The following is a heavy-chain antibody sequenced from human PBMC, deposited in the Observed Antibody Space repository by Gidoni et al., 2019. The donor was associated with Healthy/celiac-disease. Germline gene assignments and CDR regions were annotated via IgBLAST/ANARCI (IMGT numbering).Heavy chain of an antibody. CDR3: ARETTVTIWGAWFDP. V-gene: IGHV1-46*01. J-gene: IGHJ5*02. CDR1: GYTFTSYY. CDR2: INPSGGST. Sequence: QVQLVQSGAEVQKPGASVKVSCKASGYTFTSYYMHWVRQAPGQGLEWMGIINPSGGSTSYAQKFQGRVTMTRDTSTSTVYMELSSLRSEDTAVYYCARETTVTIWGAWFDPWGQGTLVTVSS. D-gene: IGHD4-17*01.